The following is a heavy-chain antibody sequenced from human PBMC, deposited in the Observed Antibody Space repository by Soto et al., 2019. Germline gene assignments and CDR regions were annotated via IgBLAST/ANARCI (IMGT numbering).Heavy chain of an antibody. CDR1: GYTFTSYG. Sequence: GASVKVSCKASGYTFTSYGISWVRQAPGQGLEWMGWISAYNGNTNYAQKLQGRVTMTTDTSTSTAYMELRSLRSDDTAVYYCARVRSGYGLFAVAGPVDYWGQGTLVTVSS. CDR3: ARVRSGYGLFAVAGPVDY. CDR2: ISAYNGNT. D-gene: IGHD6-19*01. J-gene: IGHJ4*02. V-gene: IGHV1-18*01.